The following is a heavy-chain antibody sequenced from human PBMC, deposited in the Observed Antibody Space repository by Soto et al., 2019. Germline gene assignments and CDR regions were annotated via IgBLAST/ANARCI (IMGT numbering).Heavy chain of an antibody. CDR2: ISGSGGST. D-gene: IGHD3-3*01. V-gene: IGHV3-23*01. CDR3: AKGRKGFLEWLLSPHFH. Sequence: QPGGSLRLSCAASGFTFSSYAMSWVRQAPGKGLEWVSAISGSGGSTYYADSVKGRFTISRDNSKNTLYLQMNSLRAEDTAVYYCAKGRKGFLEWLLSPHFHWGQGTLVTVSS. CDR1: GFTFSSYA. J-gene: IGHJ4*02.